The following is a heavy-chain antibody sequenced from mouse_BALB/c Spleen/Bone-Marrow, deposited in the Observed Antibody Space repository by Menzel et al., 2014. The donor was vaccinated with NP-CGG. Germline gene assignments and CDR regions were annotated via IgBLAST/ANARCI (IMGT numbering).Heavy chain of an antibody. V-gene: IGHV5-6-3*01. Sequence: EVMLVESGGGLVQPGGSLKLSCAASGFTFSSYGMSWVRQTPDKRLEFVATINTNGGDTYYPDSVKGRFTVSRDNAKNTLYLQMSSLKSEDAAMHYCARGDDYVSWFAYWGQGTLVTVSA. CDR2: INTNGGDT. D-gene: IGHD2-4*01. CDR1: GFTFSSYG. CDR3: ARGDDYVSWFAY. J-gene: IGHJ3*01.